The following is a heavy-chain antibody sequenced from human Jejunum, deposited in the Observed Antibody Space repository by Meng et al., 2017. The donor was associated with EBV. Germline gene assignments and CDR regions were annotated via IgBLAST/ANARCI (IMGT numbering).Heavy chain of an antibody. Sequence: QVRLQESGPGLVPPSGTLSLTCAVSGASITGTNWWSWVRQPPGKGLEWIAEIWHGGNTNYNPALKSRVTISVDKSNNQFSLKLASVTAADTAVYFCARGNAYNVPSFDYWGQGTLVTVSS. J-gene: IGHJ4*02. V-gene: IGHV4-4*02. CDR3: ARGNAYNVPSFDY. CDR1: GASITGTNW. D-gene: IGHD5-24*01. CDR2: IWHGGNT.